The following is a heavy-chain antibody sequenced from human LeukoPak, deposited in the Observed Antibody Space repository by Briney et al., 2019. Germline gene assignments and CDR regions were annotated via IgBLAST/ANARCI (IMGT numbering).Heavy chain of an antibody. CDR3: ARWSTSGDYVHY. Sequence: PSETLSLTCTVSNGSISSYYWGWIRQTAGKGLEWIGRIYSSGSTTYNPSLKGRVTMSVDTSKNQFSLKLTSVTAADTAVYYCARWSTSGDYVHYWGQGTLVTVSS. V-gene: IGHV4-4*07. J-gene: IGHJ4*02. D-gene: IGHD2-8*01. CDR2: IYSSGST. CDR1: NGSISSYY.